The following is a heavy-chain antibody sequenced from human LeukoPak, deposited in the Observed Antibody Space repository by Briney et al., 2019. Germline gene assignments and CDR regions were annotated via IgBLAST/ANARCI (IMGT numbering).Heavy chain of an antibody. V-gene: IGHV3-30-3*01. CDR1: GFTFSSYA. CDR3: ARGRAVTGSTVIDY. D-gene: IGHD6-19*01. Sequence: GGSLRLSCAASGFTFSSYAMHWVRRAPDKALEWVATISSDGGNRYYSDSVKGRFTISRDNSKNTLYLQMNRLRPEDTAVFHCARGRAVTGSTVIDYWGQGTLVTVSS. J-gene: IGHJ4*02. CDR2: ISSDGGNR.